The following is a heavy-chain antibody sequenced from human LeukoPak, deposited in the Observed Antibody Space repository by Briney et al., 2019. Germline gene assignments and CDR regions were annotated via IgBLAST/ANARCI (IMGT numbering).Heavy chain of an antibody. D-gene: IGHD4-17*01. CDR1: GFTFSGYS. Sequence: GGSLRLSCAASGFTFSGYSMNWVRQAPGKGLEWVSSISSSSSNIYYADSVKGRFTISRDNAKNSLYLQMNSLTAEDTAVYYCARDHAVTTWGQGTLVTVSS. V-gene: IGHV3-21*01. CDR3: ARDHAVTT. J-gene: IGHJ4*02. CDR2: ISSSSSNI.